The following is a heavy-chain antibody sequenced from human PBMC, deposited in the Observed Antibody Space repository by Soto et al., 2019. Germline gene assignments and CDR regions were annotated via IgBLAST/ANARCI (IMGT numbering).Heavy chain of an antibody. J-gene: IGHJ5*02. Sequence: SETLSLPGPVYGGSFSGYYWNWIRQPPGKGLEWIGEIDHTGYTNYTPSLKSRVTISVDTSKNQFSLRLTSVTAADTAVYYCARVREWFDPWGQGTLFTVSS. CDR2: IDHTGYT. V-gene: IGHV4-34*01. CDR1: GGSFSGYY. CDR3: ARVREWFDP. D-gene: IGHD3-3*01.